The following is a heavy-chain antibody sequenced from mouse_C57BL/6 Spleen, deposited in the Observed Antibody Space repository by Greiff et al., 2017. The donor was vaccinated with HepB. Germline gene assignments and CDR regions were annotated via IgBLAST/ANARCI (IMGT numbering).Heavy chain of an antibody. D-gene: IGHD2-5*01. V-gene: IGHV1-64*01. CDR2: IHPNSGST. J-gene: IGHJ3*01. Sequence: QVQLQQPGAELVKPGASVKLSCKASGYTFTSYWMHWVKQRPGQGLEWIGMIHPNSGSTNYNEKFKSKATLTVDKSSSTAYMQLSSLTSEDSAVYYCAREGGGYSNPFAYWGQGTLVTVSA. CDR1: GYTFTSYW. CDR3: AREGGGYSNPFAY.